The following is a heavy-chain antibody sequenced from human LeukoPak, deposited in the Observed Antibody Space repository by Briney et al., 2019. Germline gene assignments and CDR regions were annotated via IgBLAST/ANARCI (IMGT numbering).Heavy chain of an antibody. J-gene: IGHJ5*02. CDR1: GFTFSSYA. Sequence: GGSLKLSCAASGFTFSSYAMRWVRQASGKGLEGVSHVSGSGGSTYYADSVKGRFTISRDNSNNALYLQMNSLRGDDTAVYYCAKRTDVLTGYYNAWGLGTLVTVSS. CDR3: AKRTDVLTGYYNA. V-gene: IGHV3-23*01. D-gene: IGHD3-9*01. CDR2: VSGSGGST.